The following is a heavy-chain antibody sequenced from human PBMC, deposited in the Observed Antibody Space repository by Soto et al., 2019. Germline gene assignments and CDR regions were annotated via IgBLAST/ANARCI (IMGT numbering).Heavy chain of an antibody. D-gene: IGHD3-22*01. J-gene: IGHJ6*02. Sequence: VKRSCKAFGGPFSSYASSWGRRAPGQGLEWMGGIIPIFGTANYAQKFQGRVTITADESTSTAYMELSSLRSEDTAVYYCARDPITGAMIVNYGMDVWGQRTTVTVSS. V-gene: IGHV1-69*01. CDR3: ARDPITGAMIVNYGMDV. CDR2: IIPIFGTA. CDR1: GGPFSSYA.